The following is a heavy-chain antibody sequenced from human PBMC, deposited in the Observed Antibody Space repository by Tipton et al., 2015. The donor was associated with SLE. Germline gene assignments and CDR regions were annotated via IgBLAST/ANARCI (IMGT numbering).Heavy chain of an antibody. V-gene: IGHV4-31*03. CDR2: ISYSGST. CDR3: ARDVGGYNTGWFPYYFDY. J-gene: IGHJ4*02. CDR1: GGSISSGGYY. Sequence: TLSLTCTVSGGSISSGGYYWSWIRQSPGKGLEWIGYISYSGSTNYNSSLKSRLTISVDTSKNQFSLKLSSVTAADTAVYYCARDVGGYNTGWFPYYFDYWGQGTLVTVPS. D-gene: IGHD2-8*02.